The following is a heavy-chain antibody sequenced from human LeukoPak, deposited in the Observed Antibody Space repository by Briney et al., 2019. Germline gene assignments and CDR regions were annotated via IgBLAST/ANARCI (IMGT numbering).Heavy chain of an antibody. D-gene: IGHD6-13*01. CDR2: INHSGST. V-gene: IGHV4-34*01. J-gene: IGHJ5*02. Sequence: SETLSLTCAVYGGSFSGYYWSWIRRPPGKGLEWIGEINHSGSTNYNPSLKSRVAISVDTSKNQFSLKLSSVTAADTAVYYCARGEMAAAGQTNNWFDPWGQGTLVTVSS. CDR3: ARGEMAAAGQTNNWFDP. CDR1: GGSFSGYY.